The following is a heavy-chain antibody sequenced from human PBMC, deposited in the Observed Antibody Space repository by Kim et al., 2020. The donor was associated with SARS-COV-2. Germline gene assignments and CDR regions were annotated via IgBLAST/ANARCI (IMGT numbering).Heavy chain of an antibody. D-gene: IGHD6-13*01. V-gene: IGHV3-11*01. Sequence: GGSLRLSCAASGFTFSDYYMSWIRQAPGKGLEWVSYISSSGSTIYYADSVKGRFTISRDNAKNSLYLQMNSLRAEDTAVYYCARMKQQLGALYYYYYYGMDVWGQGTTVTVSS. CDR1: GFTFSDYY. CDR2: ISSSGSTI. J-gene: IGHJ6*02. CDR3: ARMKQQLGALYYYYYYGMDV.